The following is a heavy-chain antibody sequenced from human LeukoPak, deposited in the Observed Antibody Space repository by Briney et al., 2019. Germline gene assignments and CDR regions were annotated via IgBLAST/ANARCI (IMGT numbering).Heavy chain of an antibody. V-gene: IGHV4-34*01. CDR3: ARDRAWWDYYGSGSYYRSIDY. D-gene: IGHD3-10*01. J-gene: IGHJ4*02. CDR2: INHSGST. Sequence: SETLSLTCAVYGGSFSGYYWSWIRQPPGKGLEWIGEINHSGSTNYNPSLKSRVTISVDTSKNQFSLKLSSVTAADTAVYYCARDRAWWDYYGSGSYYRSIDYWGQGTPVTVSS. CDR1: GGSFSGYY.